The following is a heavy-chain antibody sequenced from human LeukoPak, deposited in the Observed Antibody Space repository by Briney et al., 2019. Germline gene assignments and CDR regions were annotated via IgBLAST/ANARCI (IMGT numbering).Heavy chain of an antibody. D-gene: IGHD4-23*01. J-gene: IGHJ3*02. CDR1: GGSISSYY. V-gene: IGHV4-59*01. Sequence: SETLSLTCTVSGGSISSYYWSWIRQPPGKGLGWIGYIYYSGSTNYNPSLKSRVTISVDTSKNQFSLKLSSVTAADTAVYYCARDLRGSDAFDIWGQGTVVTVSS. CDR2: IYYSGST. CDR3: ARDLRGSDAFDI.